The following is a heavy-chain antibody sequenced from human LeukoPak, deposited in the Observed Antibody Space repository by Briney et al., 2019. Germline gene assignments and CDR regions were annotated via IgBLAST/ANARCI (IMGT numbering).Heavy chain of an antibody. V-gene: IGHV3-21*04. Sequence: PGGSLRLSCAASGFTFSSYSMNWVRQAPGKGLEWVSSISSSSSYIYYADSVKGRFTISRDNSKNTLYLQMNSLRAEDTAVYYCARRAGAYSHPYDYWGQGTLVAVSS. CDR3: ARRAGAYSHPYDY. D-gene: IGHD4/OR15-4a*01. CDR2: ISSSSSYI. J-gene: IGHJ4*02. CDR1: GFTFSSYS.